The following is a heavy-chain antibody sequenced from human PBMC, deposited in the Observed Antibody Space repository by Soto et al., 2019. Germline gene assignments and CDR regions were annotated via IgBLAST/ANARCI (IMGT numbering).Heavy chain of an antibody. CDR2: LGAGGDT. Sequence: EVQLVESGGGLVQPGGSLRLACAASGFTVSSYDMLWVRHVTGKGLEWVSTLGAGGDTYFPDSVKGRFTISRENAKNSLYLQMNNLGAGDTAVYYCARGTMVRGTLDPGISGPLDYWGQGTLVAVSS. D-gene: IGHD3-10*01. J-gene: IGHJ4*02. CDR3: ARGTMVRGTLDPGISGPLDY. CDR1: GFTVSSYD. V-gene: IGHV3-13*01.